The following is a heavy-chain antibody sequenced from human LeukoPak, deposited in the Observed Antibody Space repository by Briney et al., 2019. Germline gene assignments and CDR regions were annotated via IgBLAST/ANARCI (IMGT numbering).Heavy chain of an antibody. J-gene: IGHJ4*02. CDR3: ARVSAVVTQAFVY. Sequence: SETLSLTCTVSGGSISSGGYYWSWIRQHPGKGLEWIGYIYYSGSTYYNPSLKSRVTISVDTSKNQFSLKLSSVTAADTAVYYCARVSAVVTQAFVYWGQGTLVTVSS. CDR2: IYYSGST. D-gene: IGHD4-23*01. V-gene: IGHV4-31*03. CDR1: GGSISSGGYY.